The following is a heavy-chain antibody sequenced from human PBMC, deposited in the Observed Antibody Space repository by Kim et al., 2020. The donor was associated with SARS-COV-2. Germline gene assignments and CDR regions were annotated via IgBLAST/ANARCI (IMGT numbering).Heavy chain of an antibody. CDR2: INSDGSST. D-gene: IGHD6-19*01. CDR1: GFTFSNYW. V-gene: IGHV3-74*01. Sequence: GGSLRLSCAASGFTFSNYWMHWVRQAPGKGLVWVSRINSDGSSTSYADSVKGRFTISRDNAKNTLYLQMNSLRAEDTAVYYCARGGSYSSGSFDYWGQGTLVTVSS. CDR3: ARGGSYSSGSFDY. J-gene: IGHJ4*02.